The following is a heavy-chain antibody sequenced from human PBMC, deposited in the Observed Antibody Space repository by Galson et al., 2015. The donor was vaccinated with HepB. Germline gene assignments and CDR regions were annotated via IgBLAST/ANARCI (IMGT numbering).Heavy chain of an antibody. D-gene: IGHD4-11*01. CDR2: INPNSGGT. CDR1: GYTFTGYY. CDR3: ARQTTTTVIYHGMDV. Sequence: SVKVSCKASGYTFTGYYMHWVRQAPGQGLEWMGRINPNSGGTNYAQKFQGRVTMTRDTSISTAYMELSRLRSDDTAVYYCARQTTTTVIYHGMDVWGQGTTATVS. V-gene: IGHV1-2*06. J-gene: IGHJ6*02.